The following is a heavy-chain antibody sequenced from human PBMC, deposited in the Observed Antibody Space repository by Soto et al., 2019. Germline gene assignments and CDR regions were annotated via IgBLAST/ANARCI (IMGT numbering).Heavy chain of an antibody. Sequence: GASVKVSCKASGYTFTSYGISWVRQAPGQGLEWMGWISAYNGNTNYAQKLQGRVTMTTDTSTSTAYMELRSLRSDDTAVYYCARDLRVCSSTSCSGTKYRDNWSPGFVYWGQGTLVTVSS. CDR3: ARDLRVCSSTSCSGTKYRDNWSPGFVY. D-gene: IGHD2-2*01. V-gene: IGHV1-18*01. CDR2: ISAYNGNT. CDR1: GYTFTSYG. J-gene: IGHJ4*02.